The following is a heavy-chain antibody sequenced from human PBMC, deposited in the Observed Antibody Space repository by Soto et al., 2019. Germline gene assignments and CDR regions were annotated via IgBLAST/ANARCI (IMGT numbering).Heavy chain of an antibody. CDR2: IYQSGST. CDR3: SCAYTFRRDLFDY. V-gene: IGHV4-30-2*01. CDR1: GVSINNDDYS. J-gene: IGHJ4*02. D-gene: IGHD3-16*01. Sequence: PSETLSLTCAVSGVSINNDDYSWIWIRQPPGRGLGWIGYIYQSGSTTYNPSLKSRLTISLDRSKNEVSLKLTSVTAADTAVYFCSCAYTFRRDLFDYWGRGTLVTVSS.